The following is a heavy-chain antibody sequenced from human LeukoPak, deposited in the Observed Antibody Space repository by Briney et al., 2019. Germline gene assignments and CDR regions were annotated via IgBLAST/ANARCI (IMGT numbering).Heavy chain of an antibody. CDR1: GGTFSSYA. CDR3: ARGGYSYDFDY. V-gene: IGHV1-69*13. Sequence: GASAKVSCKASGGTFSSYAISWVRQAPGQGLEWMGGIIPIFGTANYAQKFQGRVTITADESTSTAYMELSSLRSEDTAVYYCARGGYSYDFDYWGQGTLVTVSS. D-gene: IGHD5-18*01. J-gene: IGHJ4*02. CDR2: IIPIFGTA.